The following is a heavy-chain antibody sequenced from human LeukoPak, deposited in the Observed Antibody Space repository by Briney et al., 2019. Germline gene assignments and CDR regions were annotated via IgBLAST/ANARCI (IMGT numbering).Heavy chain of an antibody. D-gene: IGHD3-10*01. CDR3: ARDPSPMNYGSGSYYMIRDY. Sequence: ASMKVSCKASEYIFTTYYMHWVRQAPGQGLEWMGWMHPNSGATNYAQKIQGRVTMTRDTSISTAYMELSSLTSDDTAVYYCARDPSPMNYGSGSYYMIRDYWGQGTLVTVSS. CDR1: EYIFTTYY. CDR2: MHPNSGAT. J-gene: IGHJ4*02. V-gene: IGHV1-2*02.